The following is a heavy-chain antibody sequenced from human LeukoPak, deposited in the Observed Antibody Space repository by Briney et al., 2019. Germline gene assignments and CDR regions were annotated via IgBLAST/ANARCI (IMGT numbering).Heavy chain of an antibody. CDR2: IKQDGSEK. D-gene: IGHD2-8*01. V-gene: IGHV3-7*01. Sequence: GGSLRLSCAASGFTFSSYWMSWVRQAPGKGLEWVANIKQDGSEKYYVDSVKGRFTISTDNAKNSLYLQMNSLRAEDTAVYYCARALGYCTNGVCYTWFDPWGQGTLVTVSS. CDR3: ARALGYCTNGVCYTWFDP. CDR1: GFTFSSYW. J-gene: IGHJ5*02.